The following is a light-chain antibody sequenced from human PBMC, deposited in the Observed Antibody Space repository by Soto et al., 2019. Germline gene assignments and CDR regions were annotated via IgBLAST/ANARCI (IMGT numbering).Light chain of an antibody. Sequence: EIVLTQSPATLSLSPGERATLSCGASQSVSSSYFAWYQQTPRLAPRLLIYDSSSTAAGIADRISGSGSGTFFTLTISRLQPEDFAVYCCQQYGSSPYTFGQGTKLEIK. CDR2: DSS. CDR3: QQYGSSPYT. V-gene: IGKV3D-20*01. J-gene: IGKJ2*01. CDR1: QSVSSSY.